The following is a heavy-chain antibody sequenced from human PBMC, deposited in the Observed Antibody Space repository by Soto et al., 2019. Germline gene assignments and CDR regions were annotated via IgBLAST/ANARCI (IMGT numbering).Heavy chain of an antibody. CDR3: AKGSGQLPDNWFDP. V-gene: IGHV3-23*01. D-gene: IGHD2-2*01. CDR2: ISGSGGST. J-gene: IGHJ5*02. Sequence: GGSLRLSCAASGFTFSSYAMNWVRQAPGKGLEWVSAISGSGGSTYYADSVKGRFTISRDNSKNTLYLQMNSPRVEDTAVYYCAKGSGQLPDNWFDPWGQGTLVTVSS. CDR1: GFTFSSYA.